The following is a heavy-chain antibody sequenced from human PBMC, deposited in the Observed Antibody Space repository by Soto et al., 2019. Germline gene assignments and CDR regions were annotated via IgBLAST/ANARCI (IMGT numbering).Heavy chain of an antibody. CDR2: IYYSGST. D-gene: IGHD6-6*01. J-gene: IGHJ6*03. CDR1: GGSISSYY. V-gene: IGHV4-59*08. Sequence: SETLSLTCTVSGGSISSYYLSWIRQPPGKGLEWIGYIYYSGSTNYNPSLKSRVTISVDTSKNQFSLKLSSVTAADTAVYYCARHRGSPYSSYMDVWGKGTTVTVSS. CDR3: ARHRGSPYSSYMDV.